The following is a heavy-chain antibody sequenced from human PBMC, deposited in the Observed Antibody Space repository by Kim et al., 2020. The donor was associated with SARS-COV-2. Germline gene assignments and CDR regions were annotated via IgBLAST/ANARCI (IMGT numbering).Heavy chain of an antibody. Sequence: GGSLRLSCAASGFTFSSYSMNWVRQAPGKGLEWVSSISSSSSYIYYADSVKGRFTISRDNAKNSLYLQMNSLRAEDTAVYYCAGDRSEITIFGVVRYGMDVWGQGTTVTVSS. J-gene: IGHJ6*02. CDR2: ISSSSSYI. V-gene: IGHV3-21*01. D-gene: IGHD3-3*01. CDR1: GFTFSSYS. CDR3: AGDRSEITIFGVVRYGMDV.